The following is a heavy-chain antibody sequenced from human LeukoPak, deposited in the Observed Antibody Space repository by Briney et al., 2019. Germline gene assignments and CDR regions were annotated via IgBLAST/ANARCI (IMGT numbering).Heavy chain of an antibody. CDR2: IKPDGSET. CDR3: ARDGGELWPLDE. CDR1: GFPFKGYW. V-gene: IGHV3-7*01. D-gene: IGHD3-10*01. J-gene: IGHJ4*02. Sequence: GGSLRLSCVASGFPFKGYWMTWVRQSPGKGLDWVANIKPDGSETNHLDSVKGRFTISRDNARDSLFLEMNNLRVDDTAVYYCARDGGELWPLDEWGQGILVTVSS.